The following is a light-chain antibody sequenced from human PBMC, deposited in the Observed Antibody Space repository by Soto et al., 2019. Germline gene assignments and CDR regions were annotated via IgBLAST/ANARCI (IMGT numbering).Light chain of an antibody. CDR1: QSVSRDY. J-gene: IGKJ4*01. CDR3: QQYGSSPLT. Sequence: EIVLAQSPGTLSLSPGQRATLSCRASQSVSRDYVAWYQHKPGQAPRLLIYAASSRPSGIPDRFGGSGSGTDFTLNISRLEPEDFALYYCQQYGSSPLTFGGGTRVEF. V-gene: IGKV3-20*01. CDR2: AAS.